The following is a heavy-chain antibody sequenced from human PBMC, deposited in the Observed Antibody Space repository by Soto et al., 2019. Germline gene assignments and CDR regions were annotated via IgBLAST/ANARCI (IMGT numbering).Heavy chain of an antibody. CDR3: VTGVLPPDY. Sequence: PGGSLRLSCAASGFTFSNAWMNWVRQAPGKGLEWVGLIKKKSDGRTADYAAPVQGRFTISRDDSKYMMYLQMNSLKTEDTAVYYCVTGVLPPDYWGRGXRGTVSS. CDR2: IKKKSDGRTA. D-gene: IGHD2-2*01. CDR1: GFTFSNAW. V-gene: IGHV3-15*01. J-gene: IGHJ4*02.